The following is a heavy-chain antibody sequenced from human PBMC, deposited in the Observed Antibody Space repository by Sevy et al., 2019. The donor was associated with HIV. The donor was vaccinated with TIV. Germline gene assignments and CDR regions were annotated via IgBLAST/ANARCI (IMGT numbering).Heavy chain of an antibody. V-gene: IGHV3-30*02. J-gene: IGHJ6*02. CDR1: GFTFSSYG. CDR3: AKARFSSSWYPSYYGMDV. CDR2: IRYDGSNK. Sequence: GGSLRLSCAASGFTFSSYGMHWVRQAPGKGLEWVAFIRYDGSNKYYADSVKGRFTISRDNSKNTLYLKMNSLRAEDTAGYYCAKARFSSSWYPSYYGMDVWGQGTTVTVSS. D-gene: IGHD6-13*01.